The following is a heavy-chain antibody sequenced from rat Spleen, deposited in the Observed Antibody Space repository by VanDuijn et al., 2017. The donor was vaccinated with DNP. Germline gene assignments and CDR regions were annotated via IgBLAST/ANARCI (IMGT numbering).Heavy chain of an antibody. D-gene: IGHD1-2*01. CDR2: ISTSGGVT. Sequence: EVQLVESGGGLVQPGRSMKLSCEASGFSFSDSPMAWVRQAPTRGLEWVATISTSGGVTFYRDSVTGRFTISRDNAKRILYLQMDSLTSEDTATYYCATHGSISSISTGAMDVWGQGTSVTVSS. J-gene: IGHJ4*01. CDR1: GFSFSDSP. CDR3: ATHGSISSISTGAMDV. V-gene: IGHV5-46*01.